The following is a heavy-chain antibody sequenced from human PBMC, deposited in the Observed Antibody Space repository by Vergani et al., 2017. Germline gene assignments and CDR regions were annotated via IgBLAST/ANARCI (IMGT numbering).Heavy chain of an antibody. CDR3: ARDREKSYCSSTSCSGYGMDV. CDR1: GYTFTGYY. Sequence: QVQLVQSGAEVKKPGASVKVSCKASGYTFTGYYMHWVRQAPGQGLEWMGWINPNSGGTNYAQKFQGRVTMTRDTSISTAYMELSRLRSDDTAVYYCARDREKSYCSSTSCSGYGMDVWGQGTTVTVSS. V-gene: IGHV1-2*02. D-gene: IGHD2-2*01. J-gene: IGHJ6*02. CDR2: INPNSGGT.